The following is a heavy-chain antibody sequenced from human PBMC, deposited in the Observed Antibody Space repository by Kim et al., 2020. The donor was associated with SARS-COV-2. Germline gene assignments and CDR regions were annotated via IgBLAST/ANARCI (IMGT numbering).Heavy chain of an antibody. J-gene: IGHJ4*02. CDR2: IKKDGSEQ. D-gene: IGHD3-22*01. CDR1: GFTFNIYW. V-gene: IGHV3-7*01. Sequence: GGSLRLSCEVSGFTFNIYWMSWVRQAPGKGLEWVANIKKDGSEQNYVDSVKGRFTISRDNAKNSVYLQMNSLRAEDTAIYYCGRQRLDADSGYRDVDKWGQGTLVTVSS. CDR3: GRQRLDADSGYRDVDK.